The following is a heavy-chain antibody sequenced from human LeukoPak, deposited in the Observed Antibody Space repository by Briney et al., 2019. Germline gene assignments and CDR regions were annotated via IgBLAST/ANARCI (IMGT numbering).Heavy chain of an antibody. J-gene: IGHJ4*02. Sequence: PGGSLRLSCAASGFIFSSFGMNWVRRAPGKGLEWVSAISASGGNTYYADSVKGRFTISRDNSKSTLYLQMNSLRAEDTAVYYCANSPKHDYWGQGTLVTVSS. CDR2: ISASGGNT. V-gene: IGHV3-23*01. CDR1: GFIFSSFG. CDR3: ANSPKHDY.